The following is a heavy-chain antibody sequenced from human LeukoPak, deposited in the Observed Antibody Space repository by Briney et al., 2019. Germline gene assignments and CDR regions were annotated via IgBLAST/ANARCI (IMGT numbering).Heavy chain of an antibody. Sequence: GGSLRLSCTASGFTFGDYAMSWVRQAPGKGLEWVGFIRSKAYGGTTEYAASVKGRFTISRDDSKSIAYLQMNSLKTEDTAVYYCTRNNNWNAYFDYWGQGTLVTVSS. J-gene: IGHJ4*02. CDR2: IRSKAYGGTT. CDR3: TRNNNWNAYFDY. CDR1: GFTFGDYA. V-gene: IGHV3-49*04. D-gene: IGHD1-1*01.